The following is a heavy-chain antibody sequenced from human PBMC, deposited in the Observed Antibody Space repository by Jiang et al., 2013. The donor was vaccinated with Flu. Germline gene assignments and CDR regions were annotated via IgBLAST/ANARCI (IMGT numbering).Heavy chain of an antibody. CDR3: ATTPYDSSGYYYYGMDV. CDR2: FDPEDGET. D-gene: IGHD3-22*01. Sequence: EWMGGFDPEDGETIYAQKFQGRVTMTEDTSTDTAYMELSSLRSEDTAVYYCATTPYDSSGYYYYGMDVWGQGTTVTVSS. J-gene: IGHJ6*02. V-gene: IGHV1-24*01.